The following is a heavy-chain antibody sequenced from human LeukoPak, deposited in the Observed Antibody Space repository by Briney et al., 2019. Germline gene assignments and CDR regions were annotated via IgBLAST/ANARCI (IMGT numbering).Heavy chain of an antibody. Sequence: KPSETLSLTCAVYGGSFSGYYWSWIRQPPGKGLEWIGEINHSGSTYYSPSLKSRVTISVDTSKNQFSLKLRFVTAADTAVYYCARQDIWFGELVVWGQGTTVTVSS. V-gene: IGHV4-34*01. CDR3: ARQDIWFGELVV. D-gene: IGHD3-10*01. CDR1: GGSFSGYY. CDR2: INHSGST. J-gene: IGHJ6*02.